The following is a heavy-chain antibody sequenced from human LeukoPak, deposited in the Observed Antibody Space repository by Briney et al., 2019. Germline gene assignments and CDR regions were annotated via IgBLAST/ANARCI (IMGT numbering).Heavy chain of an antibody. V-gene: IGHV1-69*01. D-gene: IGHD2-2*01. J-gene: IGHJ3*02. Sequence: SVKVSCKASGGTFSSYAILWVRQAPGPGLESMGGIIPNFGTANYAQKFQGRVTITADESTSTAYMELSSLRSEDTVVYYCARNGRVVVPVTDAFDIWGQGTMVTVSS. CDR1: GGTFSSYA. CDR3: ARNGRVVVPVTDAFDI. CDR2: IIPNFGTA.